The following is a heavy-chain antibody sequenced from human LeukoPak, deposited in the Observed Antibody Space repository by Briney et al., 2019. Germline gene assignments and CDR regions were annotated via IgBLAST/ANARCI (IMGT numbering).Heavy chain of an antibody. CDR2: ISAYNGNT. CDR1: GYTFTSYA. Sequence: ALVKVSCKASGYTFTSYAMHWVRQAPGQGLEWMGWISAYNGNTNYAQKLQGRVTMTTDTSTSTAYMELRSLRSDDTAVYYCARARVGANYFDYWGQGTLVTVSS. V-gene: IGHV1-18*01. J-gene: IGHJ4*02. D-gene: IGHD1-26*01. CDR3: ARARVGANYFDY.